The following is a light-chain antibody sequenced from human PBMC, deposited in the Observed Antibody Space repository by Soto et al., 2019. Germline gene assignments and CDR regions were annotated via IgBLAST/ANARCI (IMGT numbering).Light chain of an antibody. Sequence: QSALTQPASVSGSPGQSITISCTGTSSDVGTYNYVSWYQQHSGKAPKLMIYEVSNRPSGVSNRFSGSKSGNTASLTIAGLPADDEADYYCSSYTSRITLYVFGSGTQLTVL. CDR3: SSYTSRITLYV. CDR2: EVS. CDR1: SSDVGTYNY. V-gene: IGLV2-14*01. J-gene: IGLJ7*01.